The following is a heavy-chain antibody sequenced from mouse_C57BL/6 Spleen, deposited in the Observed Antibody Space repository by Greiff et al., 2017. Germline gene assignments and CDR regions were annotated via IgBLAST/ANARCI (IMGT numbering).Heavy chain of an antibody. J-gene: IGHJ2*01. CDR3: ARWGLRRGGYFGY. D-gene: IGHD2-4*01. Sequence: VQLQQSGPELVKPGASVKISCKASGYAFSSSWMNWVKQRPGKGLEWIGRIYPGDGDTNYNGKFKGKATLTADKSSSTAYMQLSSLTSEDSAVYFCARWGLRRGGYFGYWGQGTTLTVSS. V-gene: IGHV1-82*01. CDR1: GYAFSSSW. CDR2: IYPGDGDT.